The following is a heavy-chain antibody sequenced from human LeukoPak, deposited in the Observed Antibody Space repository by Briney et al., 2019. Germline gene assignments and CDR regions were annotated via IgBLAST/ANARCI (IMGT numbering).Heavy chain of an antibody. Sequence: GGSLRLSCAASGFTFSSYEMNWVRQAPGKGLEWVSYISSSGSTIYYADPVKGRFTISRDNAKNSLYLQMNSLRAEDTAVYYCARIHSSSWQNFDYWGQGTLVTVSS. CDR1: GFTFSSYE. D-gene: IGHD6-13*01. CDR2: ISSSGSTI. CDR3: ARIHSSSWQNFDY. J-gene: IGHJ4*02. V-gene: IGHV3-48*03.